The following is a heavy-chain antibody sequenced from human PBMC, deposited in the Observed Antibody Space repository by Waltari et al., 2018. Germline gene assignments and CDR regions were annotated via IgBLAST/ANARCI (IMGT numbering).Heavy chain of an antibody. CDR1: GGSISSHY. J-gene: IGHJ4*02. CDR2: IYYSGST. V-gene: IGHV4-59*11. Sequence: QVQLQESGPGLVKPSETLSLTCPVSGGSISSHYWSWIRQPPGKGLEWIGYIYYSGSTNYNPSLKSRVTISVDTSKNQFSLKLSSVTAADTAVYYCARHTYSEWELAFDYWGQGTLVTVSS. D-gene: IGHD1-26*01. CDR3: ARHTYSEWELAFDY.